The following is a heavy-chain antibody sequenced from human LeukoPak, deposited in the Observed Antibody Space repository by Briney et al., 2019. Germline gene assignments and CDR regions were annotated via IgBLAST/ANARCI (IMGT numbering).Heavy chain of an antibody. CDR1: GFTFSSYS. Sequence: GGSLGLSCAASGFTFSSYSMNWVRQAPGKGLEWVSSISSSSSYIYYADSVKGRFTISRDNAKNSLYLQMNSLRAEDTAAYYCARVLVRGVMDNYGMDVWGKGTTVTVSS. CDR3: ARVLVRGVMDNYGMDV. J-gene: IGHJ6*04. CDR2: ISSSSSYI. V-gene: IGHV3-21*01. D-gene: IGHD3-10*01.